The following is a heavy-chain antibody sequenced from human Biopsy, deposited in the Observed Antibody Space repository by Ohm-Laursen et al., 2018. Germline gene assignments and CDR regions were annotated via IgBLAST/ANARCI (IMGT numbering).Heavy chain of an antibody. D-gene: IGHD7-27*01. CDR2: IYYTGHT. V-gene: IGHV4-59*01. CDR3: ARLTGDPSY. Sequence: TLSLTCTVSGGSIKSYYWNWIRQSPGKGLEWIGFIYYTGHTNYIPSLKSRATISVDTSKNQFSLKVISVTAADTAVYYCARLTGDPSYWGQGILVTVSS. J-gene: IGHJ4*02. CDR1: GGSIKSYY.